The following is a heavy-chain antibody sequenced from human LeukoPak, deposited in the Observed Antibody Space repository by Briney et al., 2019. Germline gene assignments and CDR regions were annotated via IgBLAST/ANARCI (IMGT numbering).Heavy chain of an antibody. D-gene: IGHD1-14*01. J-gene: IGHJ4*02. V-gene: IGHV3-74*01. CDR1: GFTFRTYW. CDR3: ARDNIRSLDY. CDR2: IDSDGSST. Sequence: GGSLRLPCAASGFTFRTYWMHWVRQVPGKGLVWVSRIDSDGSSTSYADFVKGRFTISRDNARNTFYLQMNSLRVEDTAVYYCARDNIRSLDYWGQGTLVTVSS.